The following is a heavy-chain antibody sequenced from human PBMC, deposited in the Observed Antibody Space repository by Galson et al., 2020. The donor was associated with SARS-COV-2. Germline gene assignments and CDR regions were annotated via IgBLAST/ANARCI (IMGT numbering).Heavy chain of an antibody. Sequence: QLGEPLKISCAASGFTFSSYAMHWVRQAPGKGLEWVAVISYDGSNKYYADSVKGRFTISRDNSKNTLYLQMNSLRAEDTAVYYCASGNSGSYSDAFDIWGQGTMVTVSS. CDR1: GFTFSSYA. CDR3: ASGNSGSYSDAFDI. D-gene: IGHD1-26*01. CDR2: ISYDGSNK. J-gene: IGHJ3*02. V-gene: IGHV3-30*04.